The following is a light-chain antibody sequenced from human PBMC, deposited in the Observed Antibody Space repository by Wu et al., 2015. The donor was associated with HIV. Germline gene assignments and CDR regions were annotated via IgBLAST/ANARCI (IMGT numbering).Light chain of an antibody. CDR2: GAS. Sequence: EIVMTQSPATLSVSPGDSATLSCRASQSVSTNLAWYQQKPGQAPRLFIYGASSRAAGIPDRFRGSGSGTDFTLTITRLEPEDSAVYYCQQYGSSPYTFGQGTKLEIK. J-gene: IGKJ2*01. CDR1: QSVSTN. CDR3: QQYGSSPYT. V-gene: IGKV3-20*01.